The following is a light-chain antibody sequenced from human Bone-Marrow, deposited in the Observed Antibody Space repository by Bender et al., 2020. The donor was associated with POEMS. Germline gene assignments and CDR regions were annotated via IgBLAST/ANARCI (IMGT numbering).Light chain of an antibody. CDR1: SSDVGSYHH. J-gene: IGLJ1*01. CDR2: DVD. Sequence: QSALTQPRSVSGSPGQSVTISCTGSSSDVGSYHHVSWFQQHPGKVPKLMIYDVDERPSGVPNRFSGSKSGETASLTISGLQAEDEADYYCSSYADSSTLVFGTGTKVTVL. CDR3: SSYADSSTLV. V-gene: IGLV2-11*01.